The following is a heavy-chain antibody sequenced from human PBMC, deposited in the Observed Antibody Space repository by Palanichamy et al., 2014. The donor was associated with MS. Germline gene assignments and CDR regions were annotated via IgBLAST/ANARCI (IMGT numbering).Heavy chain of an antibody. D-gene: IGHD1-26*01. CDR1: GYTVTDYY. CDR2: ISPKDGGT. CDR3: ARYTRSVTGADY. V-gene: IGHV1-2*02. J-gene: IGHJ4*02. Sequence: QVQLEQSGAEAKKPGASVKVFCKASGYTVTDYYMHWVRQAPGQGLEWMGWISPKDGGTYLVQKFQGRVIMTRDTSISTVYMELNTLTSDDTATYYCARYTRSVTGADYWGQGTLVTVSS.